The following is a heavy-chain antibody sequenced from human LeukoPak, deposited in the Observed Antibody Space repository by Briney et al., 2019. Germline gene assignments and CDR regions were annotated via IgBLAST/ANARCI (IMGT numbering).Heavy chain of an antibody. Sequence: ASVKVSCKASGGTFSSYTISWVRQAPGQGLEWMGRIIPILGIANYAQKFQGRVTITADKSTSTAYMELSSLRSEDTAVYYCARDLSRKLSLCDHWAQGTLVSVSS. CDR3: ARDLSRKLSLCDH. CDR2: IIPILGIA. V-gene: IGHV1-69*04. J-gene: IGHJ4*02. D-gene: IGHD3-16*02. CDR1: GGTFSSYT.